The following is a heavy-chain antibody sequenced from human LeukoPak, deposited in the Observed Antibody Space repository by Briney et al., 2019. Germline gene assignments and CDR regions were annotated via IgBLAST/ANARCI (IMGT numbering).Heavy chain of an antibody. Sequence: SETLSLTCTVSGGSVSSGSYYWSWIRQPPGKGLEWIGYIYYSGSTNYNPSLKSRVTISVDTSKNQFSLKLSSVTAADTAVYYCARDHDPSGYGSRFDPWGQGTLVTVSS. J-gene: IGHJ5*02. CDR3: ARDHDPSGYGSRFDP. CDR1: GGSVSSGSYY. CDR2: IYYSGST. V-gene: IGHV4-61*01. D-gene: IGHD5-12*01.